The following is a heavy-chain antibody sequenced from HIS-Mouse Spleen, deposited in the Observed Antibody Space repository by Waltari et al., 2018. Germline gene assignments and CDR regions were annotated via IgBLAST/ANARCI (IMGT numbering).Heavy chain of an antibody. V-gene: IGHV4-39*07. Sequence: QLQLQESGPGLVKPSETLSLTCTVSGGPISSSSYYWVRIRQPPGKGLEWIGGSYYSGSTYYNPSLKSRVTISVDTSKNQFSLKLSSVTAADTAVYYCAREIPYSSSWYDWYFDLWGRGTLVTVSS. CDR1: GGPISSSSYY. J-gene: IGHJ2*01. CDR2: SYYSGST. CDR3: AREIPYSSSWYDWYFDL. D-gene: IGHD6-13*01.